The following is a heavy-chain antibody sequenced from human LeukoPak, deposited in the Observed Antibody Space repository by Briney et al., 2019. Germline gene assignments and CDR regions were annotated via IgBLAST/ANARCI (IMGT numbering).Heavy chain of an antibody. CDR2: DFPTGDTT. J-gene: IGHJ3*02. V-gene: IGHV1-46*01. Sequence: ASVKVSCKASEYTFTGYYVHWVRQAPGQGLEWKGIDFPTGDTTRYAQKFQGRLTMTRDTSTSTVYMELSSLRSEDTAVYYCARPSRAYYGSGSYYPGAFDIWGQGTMVTVSS. CDR1: EYTFTGYY. D-gene: IGHD3-10*01. CDR3: ARPSRAYYGSGSYYPGAFDI.